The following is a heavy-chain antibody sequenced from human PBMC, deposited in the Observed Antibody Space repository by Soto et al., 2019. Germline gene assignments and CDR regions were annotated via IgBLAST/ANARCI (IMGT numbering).Heavy chain of an antibody. CDR1: GGSFSGYY. V-gene: IGHV4-34*01. CDR2: INHSGST. D-gene: IGHD1-26*01. CDR3: ARGNIVGAYLGYYYYGMDV. J-gene: IGHJ6*02. Sequence: SETLSLTCAVYGGSFSGYYRSWIRQPPGKGLEWIGEINHSGSTNYNPSLKSRVTISVDTSKNQFSLKLSSVTAADTAVYYCARGNIVGAYLGYYYYGMDVWGQGTTVTVSS.